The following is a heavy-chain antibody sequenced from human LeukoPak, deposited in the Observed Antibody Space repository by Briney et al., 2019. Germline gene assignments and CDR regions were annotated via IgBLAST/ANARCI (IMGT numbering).Heavy chain of an antibody. CDR3: ARGREMATINFDY. Sequence: SETLSLTCTVSGGSISSYYWSWIRQPPGKGLEWIGYIYYSGSTNYNPSLKSRVTISVDTSKSQFSLKLSSVTAADTAVYYCARGREMATINFDYWGQGTLVTVSS. D-gene: IGHD5-24*01. CDR2: IYYSGST. J-gene: IGHJ4*02. V-gene: IGHV4-59*01. CDR1: GGSISSYY.